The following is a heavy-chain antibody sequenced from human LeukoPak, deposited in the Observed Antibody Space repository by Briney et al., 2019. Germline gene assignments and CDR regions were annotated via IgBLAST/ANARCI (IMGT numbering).Heavy chain of an antibody. CDR3: ANYYYYDGSGYVFDY. V-gene: IGHV3-30*02. J-gene: IGHJ4*02. D-gene: IGHD3-22*01. Sequence: SGGSLRLSCAASGFTFSSYGMHWVRQAPGKGLEWVAFIRYDGSNKYYADSVKGRFTISRDNSKNTLYLQMNSLRAEDTAVYFCANYYYYDGSGYVFDYWGQGTLVTVSS. CDR1: GFTFSSYG. CDR2: IRYDGSNK.